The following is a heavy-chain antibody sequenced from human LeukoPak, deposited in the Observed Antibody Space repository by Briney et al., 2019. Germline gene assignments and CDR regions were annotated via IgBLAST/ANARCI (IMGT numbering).Heavy chain of an antibody. Sequence: GGSLRLSCAASGFTFSSYAMSWVRQAPGKGLEWVSAISGSGGSTYYADSVKGRFTISRDNAKNSLYLQMNSLRAEDTAVYYCAREVVVVAATPLYSGMDVWGQGTTVTVSS. J-gene: IGHJ6*02. V-gene: IGHV3-23*01. CDR3: AREVVVVAATPLYSGMDV. D-gene: IGHD2-15*01. CDR2: ISGSGGST. CDR1: GFTFSSYA.